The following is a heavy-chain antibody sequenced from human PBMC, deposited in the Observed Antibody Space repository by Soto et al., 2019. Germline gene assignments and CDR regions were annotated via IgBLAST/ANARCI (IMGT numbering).Heavy chain of an antibody. CDR3: ARDDDLWDGGRCYGVHLDV. CDR2: ISSNGVGT. D-gene: IGHD2-15*01. Sequence: GGSLRLSCAASGFTLCGYAMDWVRQAPGKGLEYVSGISSNGVGTYYANSVQGRFTISRDNSKNTVDLQMGSLRAEDTAVYYCARDDDLWDGGRCYGVHLDVWGKGTTVTVAS. J-gene: IGHJ6*04. V-gene: IGHV3-64*01. CDR1: GFTLCGYA.